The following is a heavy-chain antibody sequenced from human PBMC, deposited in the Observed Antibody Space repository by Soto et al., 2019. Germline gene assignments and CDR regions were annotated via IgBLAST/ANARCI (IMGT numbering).Heavy chain of an antibody. J-gene: IGHJ2*01. CDR3: ASYGSGRRYWYFDL. CDR2: IYYSGIT. D-gene: IGHD3-10*01. CDR1: GGSISSGDYY. V-gene: IGHV4-30-4*01. Sequence: SETLSLTCTVSGGSISSGDYYWIWLRQPPGKGLDWIGYIYYSGITYYNPSLKSRVTISVDTSKNQFSLKLSSVTAADTAVYYCASYGSGRRYWYFDLWGRGTLVTVSS.